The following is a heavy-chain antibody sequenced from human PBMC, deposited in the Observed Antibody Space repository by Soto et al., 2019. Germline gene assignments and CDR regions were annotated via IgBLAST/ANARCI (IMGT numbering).Heavy chain of an antibody. CDR2: ISAYNGIT. CDR3: ARDPTIFGVVQNYGMDV. Sequence: QVQLVQSGAEVKKPGASVKVSCKASGYTFTSYGISWVRQALGQGLEWMGWISAYNGITNYAQKLQGRVTMTTDTSTSTAYMELRSLRSDDTAVYYCARDPTIFGVVQNYGMDVWGQGTTVTVSS. J-gene: IGHJ6*02. D-gene: IGHD3-3*01. V-gene: IGHV1-18*01. CDR1: GYTFTSYG.